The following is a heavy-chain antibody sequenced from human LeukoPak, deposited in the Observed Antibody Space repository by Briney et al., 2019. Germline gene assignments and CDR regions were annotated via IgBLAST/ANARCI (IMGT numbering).Heavy chain of an antibody. CDR1: GFTFRSYA. J-gene: IGHJ6*02. CDR2: ISSNGGST. CDR3: ARDSSITNYYYGMDV. V-gene: IGHV3-64*01. Sequence: GSLRLSCAASGFTFRSYAMHWVRQAPGEGLEYVSGISSNGGSTYYSNSVKGRFTISRDNSKNTLYLQMGGLRAEDMAVYYCARDSSITNYYYGMDVWGQGTTVTVSS. D-gene: IGHD2-2*01.